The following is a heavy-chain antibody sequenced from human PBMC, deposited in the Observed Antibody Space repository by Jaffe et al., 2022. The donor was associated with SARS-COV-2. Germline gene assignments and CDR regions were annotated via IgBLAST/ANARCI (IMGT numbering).Heavy chain of an antibody. V-gene: IGHV3-23*01. J-gene: IGHJ5*02. D-gene: IGHD3-3*01. CDR3: AKDGGFGVVIMAVS. CDR2: IVGSGGST. CDR1: GFTFSSYA. Sequence: EVQLLESGGGLVQPGGSLRLSCAASGFTFSSYAMSWVRQAPGKGLEWVSAIVGSGGSTYYADSVKGRFTISRDDSKNTLYLQMNSLRVEDTAVYYCAKDGGFGVVIMAVSWGQGTLVTVSS.